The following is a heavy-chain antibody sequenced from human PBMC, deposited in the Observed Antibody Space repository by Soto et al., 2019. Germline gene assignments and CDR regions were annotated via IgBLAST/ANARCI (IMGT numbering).Heavy chain of an antibody. V-gene: IGHV3-64D*08. Sequence: GGSLRLSCSASGFTFSSYAMHWVRQAPGKGLEYVSAISSNGGSTYYADSVKGRFTISRDDSKNTLYLQMSSLRAEDTAVYYCVKAPTAKYSSGWPDYWGQGTLVTVSS. CDR1: GFTFSSYA. CDR3: VKAPTAKYSSGWPDY. CDR2: ISSNGGST. D-gene: IGHD6-19*01. J-gene: IGHJ4*02.